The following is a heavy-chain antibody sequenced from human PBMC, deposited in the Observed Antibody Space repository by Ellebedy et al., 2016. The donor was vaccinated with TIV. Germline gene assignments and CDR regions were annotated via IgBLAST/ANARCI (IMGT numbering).Heavy chain of an antibody. J-gene: IGHJ4*02. CDR2: ISGGGGDYT. CDR1: GFTFSSYA. V-gene: IGHV3-23*01. Sequence: PGGSLRLSCAASGFTFSSYAMSWVRQAPGRGLEWVSAISGGGGDYTHYSDSVKGRFTISRDNSKNTLYLQMNSLRADDTAVYYCAKVAGFCSGGSCYSDYWGQGTLVTVSS. CDR3: AKVAGFCSGGSCYSDY. D-gene: IGHD2-15*01.